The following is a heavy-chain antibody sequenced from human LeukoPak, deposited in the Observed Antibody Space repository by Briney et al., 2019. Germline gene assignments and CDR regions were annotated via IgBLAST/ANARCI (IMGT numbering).Heavy chain of an antibody. CDR3: ARPDPYGDYSDY. J-gene: IGHJ4*02. D-gene: IGHD4-17*01. CDR1: GGSISSYY. CDR2: IYYSGST. Sequence: SETLSLTCTVSGGSISSYYWSWIRQPPGKGLEWIGYIYYSGSTYYNPSLKSRVTISVDTSKNQFSLKLSSVTAADTAVYYCARPDPYGDYSDYWGQGTLVTVSS. V-gene: IGHV4-59*04.